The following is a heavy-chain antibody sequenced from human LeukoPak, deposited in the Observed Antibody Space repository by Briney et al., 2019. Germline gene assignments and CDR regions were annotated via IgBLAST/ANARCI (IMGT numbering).Heavy chain of an antibody. CDR2: INSDGSST. D-gene: IGHD4-17*01. Sequence: QPGGSLRLSCAASGFTYSSYWMHWVRQAPGKGLVWVSRINSDGSSTSYADSVKGRFTISRDNAKNTLYLQMNSLRAEDTAVYYCARDYGDYVDAFDIWGQGTMVTVSS. CDR3: ARDYGDYVDAFDI. J-gene: IGHJ3*02. CDR1: GFTYSSYW. V-gene: IGHV3-74*01.